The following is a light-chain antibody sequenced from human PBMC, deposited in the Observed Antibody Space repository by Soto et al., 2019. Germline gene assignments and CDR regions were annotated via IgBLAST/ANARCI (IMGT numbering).Light chain of an antibody. J-gene: IGLJ1*01. V-gene: IGLV2-8*01. Sequence: QSALTQPPSASGSPGQSVTISCTGTSSDVGGYNFVSWYQQHPGKAPKLIISEVSKRPSGVPDRFSGSKSGNTASLTVSGLQAEYEADYYCSAYAGSSNGVFGTGTKLTVL. CDR1: SSDVGGYNF. CDR3: SAYAGSSNGV. CDR2: EVS.